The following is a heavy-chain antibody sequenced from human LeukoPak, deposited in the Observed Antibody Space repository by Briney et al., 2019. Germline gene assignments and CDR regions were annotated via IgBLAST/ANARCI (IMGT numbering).Heavy chain of an antibody. CDR1: GFTFSISA. CDR2: INSGGDDT. D-gene: IGHD3-3*01. Sequence: QPGGSLRLSCAASGFTFSISAMTWVRQAPGKGLEWVSAINSGGDDTVHADSVKGRLTISRDNSKNTLYLQMNSLRAEDTAIYYCARLVFGGSGDRHFDYWGQGTLVTVSS. V-gene: IGHV3-23*01. CDR3: ARLVFGGSGDRHFDY. J-gene: IGHJ4*02.